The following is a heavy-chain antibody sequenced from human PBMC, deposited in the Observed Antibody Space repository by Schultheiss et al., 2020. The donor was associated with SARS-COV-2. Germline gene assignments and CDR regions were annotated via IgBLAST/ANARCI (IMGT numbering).Heavy chain of an antibody. CDR1: GFTFSSYS. CDR3: ARDSSSWGTWENYFDY. D-gene: IGHD6-13*01. J-gene: IGHJ4*02. CDR2: ISSSSSII. V-gene: IGHV3-48*01. Sequence: GESLKISCAASGFTFSSYSMNWVRQAPGKGLEWVSYISSSSSIIYYADSVKGRFTISRDNAKNSLYLQMNSLRAEDTAVYYCARDSSSWGTWENYFDYWGQGTLVTVSS.